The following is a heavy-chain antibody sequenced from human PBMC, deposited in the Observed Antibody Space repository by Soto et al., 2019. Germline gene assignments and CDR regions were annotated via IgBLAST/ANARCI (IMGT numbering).Heavy chain of an antibody. CDR3: ARDHCGTRRKLEFFDY. Sequence: GGSLRLSCAASGFTFSSYAMHWVRQAPGKGLEWVAVISYDGSNKYYADSVKGRFTISRDNSKNTLYLQMNSLRAEDTALYYCARDHCGTRRKLEFFDYWGQGTLVTVSS. CDR1: GFTFSSYA. J-gene: IGHJ4*02. V-gene: IGHV3-30*04. CDR2: ISYDGSNK. D-gene: IGHD1-1*01.